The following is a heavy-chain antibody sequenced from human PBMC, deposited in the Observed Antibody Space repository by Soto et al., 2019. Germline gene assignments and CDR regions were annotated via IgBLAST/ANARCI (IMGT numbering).Heavy chain of an antibody. V-gene: IGHV1-69*12. J-gene: IGHJ4*02. CDR2: IIPIFGTA. D-gene: IGHD3-9*01. CDR1: GGTFSSYA. Sequence: QVQLVQSGAAVKKPGSSVKVSCKASGGTFSSYAISWVRQAPGQGLEWMGGIIPIFGTANYAQKFQGRVTITADESTSTAYMELSSLRSEDTAVYYCARSPLGYYDILTGYYKGGYYFDYCGQGTLVTVSS. CDR3: ARSPLGYYDILTGYYKGGYYFDY.